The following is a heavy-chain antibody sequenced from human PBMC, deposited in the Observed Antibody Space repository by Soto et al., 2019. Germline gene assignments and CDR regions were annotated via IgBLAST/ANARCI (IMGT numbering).Heavy chain of an antibody. V-gene: IGHV4-4*07. CDR1: GGSISSYY. J-gene: IGHJ6*02. Sequence: SETLSLTCTVSGGSISSYYWSWIRQPAGKGLEWIGRIYTSGSTNYNPSLKSRVTMSVDTSKNQFSLKLSSVTAADTAVYYCARALVTSDYYYYGMDVWGQGTTVTVS. D-gene: IGHD5-18*01. CDR3: ARALVTSDYYYYGMDV. CDR2: IYTSGST.